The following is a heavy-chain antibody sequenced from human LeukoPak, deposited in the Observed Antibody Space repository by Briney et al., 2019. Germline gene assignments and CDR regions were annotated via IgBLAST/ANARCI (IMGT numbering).Heavy chain of an antibody. CDR1: GYSFTNYG. J-gene: IGHJ4*02. D-gene: IGHD3-16*02. Sequence: ASVTVSCKASGYSFTNYGIMWVRQAPGQGLEWMGWISVYNGDTNYAQNLQGRVTMTTDTSTTTAYMELRSLRSEDTAVYYCATYDYVWGSYRYFDYWGQGTLVTVSS. CDR3: ATYDYVWGSYRYFDY. CDR2: ISVYNGDT. V-gene: IGHV1-18*01.